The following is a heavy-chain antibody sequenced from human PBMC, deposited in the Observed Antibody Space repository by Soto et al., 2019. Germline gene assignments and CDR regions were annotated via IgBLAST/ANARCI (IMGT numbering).Heavy chain of an antibody. D-gene: IGHD2-21*01. J-gene: IGHJ4*02. Sequence: QVQLVQSGAEVKRPGSSVKVSCKASGDTFGRNAIHWVRQAPGQGREWMGGIIPMFTTTNYAQKFKGRLTIYEDKPTGTDYMEMTSLRSEDTAVYYCTRDGDSADYGYWGQGTLVTVSS. CDR2: IIPMFTTT. CDR1: GDTFGRNA. CDR3: TRDGDSADYGY. V-gene: IGHV1-69*06.